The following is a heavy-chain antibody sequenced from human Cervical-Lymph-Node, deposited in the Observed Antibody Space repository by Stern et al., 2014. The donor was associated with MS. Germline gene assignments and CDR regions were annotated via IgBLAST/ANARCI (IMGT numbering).Heavy chain of an antibody. Sequence: VHLVESGAEVKKPGSSVKVSCKASGGTFSSYAINWVRQAPGKGLEWMGGIIPLFGTANYAQKFQGRVTITADESTSTAYMELSSLRSEDTAVYYCARGSTVVTDYFDYWGQGTLVTVSS. V-gene: IGHV1-69*01. CDR3: ARGSTVVTDYFDY. CDR1: GGTFSSYA. CDR2: IIPLFGTA. J-gene: IGHJ4*02. D-gene: IGHD4-23*01.